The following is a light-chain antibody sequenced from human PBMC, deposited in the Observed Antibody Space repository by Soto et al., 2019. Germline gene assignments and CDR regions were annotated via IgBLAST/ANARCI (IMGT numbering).Light chain of an antibody. CDR3: LQDHDYPRT. Sequence: IQMTQSPPSLSASVGDRVIITCRASQDISKDLGWYQQKPGKAPKFLIYSATSTQSGVPSTFSGSGFGTDFTLTISSLQPEDFATYYCLQDHDYPRTFGQGTKVEF. J-gene: IGKJ1*01. CDR1: QDISKD. CDR2: SAT. V-gene: IGKV1-6*01.